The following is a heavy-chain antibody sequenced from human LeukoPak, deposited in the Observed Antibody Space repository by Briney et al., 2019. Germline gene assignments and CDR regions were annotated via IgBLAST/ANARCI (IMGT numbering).Heavy chain of an antibody. V-gene: IGHV4-34*01. J-gene: IGHJ4*02. Sequence: SETLSLTCAVYGGSFSGYYWSWIRQPPGKGLEWIGEINHSGSTNYNPSLKSRVTISVDTSKNQFSLKLSSVTAADTAVYYCARLTYDYGDYALGYWGQGTLVTVSS. CDR1: GGSFSGYY. CDR2: INHSGST. D-gene: IGHD4-17*01. CDR3: ARLTYDYGDYALGY.